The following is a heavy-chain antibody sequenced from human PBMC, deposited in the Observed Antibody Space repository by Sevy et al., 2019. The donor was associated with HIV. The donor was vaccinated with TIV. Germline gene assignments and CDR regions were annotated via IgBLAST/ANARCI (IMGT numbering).Heavy chain of an antibody. CDR3: ARDPRSYFDS. CDR1: GGSVSAYY. J-gene: IGHJ4*02. CDR2: IYHSGST. V-gene: IGHV4-4*07. Sequence: SETLSLTCTVSGGSVSAYYWDWIRQPAGKGLEWIGRIYHSGSTNYSPPLKSRLTMSIDTSKNQFSLNLRSVTAADTAVYYCARDPRSYFDSWGQGILVTVSS.